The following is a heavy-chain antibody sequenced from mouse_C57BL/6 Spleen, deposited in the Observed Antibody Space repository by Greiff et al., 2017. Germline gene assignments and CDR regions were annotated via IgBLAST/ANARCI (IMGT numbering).Heavy chain of an antibody. Sequence: EVQLQQSGAELVRPGASVKLSCTASGFNIKDDYMHWVKQRPEQGLEWIGWIDPENGDTEYASKFQGKATITADTSSNTAYLQLTSLTSDDTAVYYCTFIYYDYVPFAYWGQGTLVTVSA. J-gene: IGHJ3*01. V-gene: IGHV14-4*01. CDR1: GFNIKDDY. CDR3: TFIYYDYVPFAY. CDR2: IDPENGDT. D-gene: IGHD2-4*01.